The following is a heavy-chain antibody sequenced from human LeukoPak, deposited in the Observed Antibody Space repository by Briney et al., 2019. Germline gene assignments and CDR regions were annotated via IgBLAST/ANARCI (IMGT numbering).Heavy chain of an antibody. CDR1: GFTFSSYG. Sequence: GRPLRLSCAASGFTFSSYGMHWVRQAPGKGLEWVAVISYDGSNKYYADSVKGRFTISRDNSKNTLYLQMNSLRAEDTAVYYCPKDRATGTQFYFYGMDVWGQGTTVTVSS. D-gene: IGHD3-10*01. V-gene: IGHV3-30*18. CDR2: ISYDGSNK. J-gene: IGHJ6*02. CDR3: PKDRATGTQFYFYGMDV.